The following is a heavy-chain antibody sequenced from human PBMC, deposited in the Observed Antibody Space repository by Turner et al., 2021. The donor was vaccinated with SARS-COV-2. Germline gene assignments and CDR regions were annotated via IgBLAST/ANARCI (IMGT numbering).Heavy chain of an antibody. J-gene: IGHJ4*02. D-gene: IGHD6-13*01. CDR1: GYTFTGYY. V-gene: IGHV1-2*02. Sequence: QVQLVQSGAVVKNPGASVKVSCKASGYTFTGYYLHMVRQAPGQGLEWMGWINPNSGGTNYAQKLQGRVTMTRDTSISTAYMDLSRLRSDDTAVYFCARDLFDLGSRWTQWGQGTLVTVSS. CDR2: INPNSGGT. CDR3: ARDLFDLGSRWTQ.